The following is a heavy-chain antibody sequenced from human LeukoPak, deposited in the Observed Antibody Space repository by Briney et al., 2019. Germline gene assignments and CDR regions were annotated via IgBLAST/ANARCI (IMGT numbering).Heavy chain of an antibody. CDR3: TTDWAEYYDILTGYYYFDY. V-gene: IGHV3-15*01. CDR1: GLTFSGYE. J-gene: IGHJ4*02. D-gene: IGHD3-9*01. CDR2: IKSKTDGGTT. Sequence: GGSLRLSCAASGLTFSGYEMNWVRQAPGKGLEWVGRIKSKTDGGTTDYAAPVKVRFTISRYDSKNTLYLQMNSLKTEDTAVYYCTTDWAEYYDILTGYYYFDYWGQGTLVTVSS.